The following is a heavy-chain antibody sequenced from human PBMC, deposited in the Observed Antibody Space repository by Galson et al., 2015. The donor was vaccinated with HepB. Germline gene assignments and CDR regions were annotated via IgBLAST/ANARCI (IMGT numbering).Heavy chain of an antibody. CDR3: ARDLRRVSKI. Sequence: SLRLSCAVSGFTFSGYGMSWVRQAPGKGLEWVSHITTRGGNRYYADSVKGRFTISRDNSKNTLFLQMNSLRTEDAAVYYCARDLRRVSKIWGQGTLVTVSS. D-gene: IGHD6-6*01. V-gene: IGHV3-23*01. J-gene: IGHJ4*02. CDR2: ITTRGGNR. CDR1: GFTFSGYG.